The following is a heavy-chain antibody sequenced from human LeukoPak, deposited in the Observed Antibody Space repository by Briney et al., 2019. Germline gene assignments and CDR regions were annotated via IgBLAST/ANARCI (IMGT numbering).Heavy chain of an antibody. D-gene: IGHD2-15*01. CDR1: GFTFSSYA. V-gene: IGHV3-23*01. J-gene: IGHJ4*02. CDR2: ISGSGGST. Sequence: PGASLRLSYAASGFTFSSYAMSWVRQAPGKGLEWVSAISGSGGSTYYADSVKGRFTISRDNSKNTLYLQMNSLRAEDTAVYYCAKDACSGGSCYYDYWGLGTLVTVSS. CDR3: AKDACSGGSCYYDY.